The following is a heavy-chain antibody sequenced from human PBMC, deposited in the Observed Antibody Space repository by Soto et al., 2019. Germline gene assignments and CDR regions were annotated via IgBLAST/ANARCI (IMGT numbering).Heavy chain of an antibody. D-gene: IGHD3-22*01. V-gene: IGHV1-69*10. Sequence: ASVKVSCKASGGTFSSYAISWVRQAPGQGLEWMGGIIPILGIANYAQKFQGRVTITADKSTITAYMELSSLRSEDTAVYYCAIAEYYYDSSGYSLYYYGMDVWGQGTTVTVSS. CDR1: GGTFSSYA. CDR3: AIAEYYYDSSGYSLYYYGMDV. J-gene: IGHJ6*02. CDR2: IIPILGIA.